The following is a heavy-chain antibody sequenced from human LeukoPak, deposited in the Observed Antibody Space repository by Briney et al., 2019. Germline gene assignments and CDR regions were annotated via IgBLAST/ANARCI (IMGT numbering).Heavy chain of an antibody. V-gene: IGHV4-59*01. CDR3: ARSLVVVTAIHFDY. D-gene: IGHD2-21*02. Sequence: SETLSLTCTVSGRSISSYYWSWIRQPPGKGLEWIGYIYYSGSTNYNPSLKSRVTISVDTSKNQFSLKLSSVTAADTAGYYCARSLVVVTAIHFDYWGQGTLVTVSS. CDR2: IYYSGST. CDR1: GRSISSYY. J-gene: IGHJ4*02.